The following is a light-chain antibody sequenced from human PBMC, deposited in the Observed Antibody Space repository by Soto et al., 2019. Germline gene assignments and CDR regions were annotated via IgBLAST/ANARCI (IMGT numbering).Light chain of an antibody. CDR1: SSNIGSYT. J-gene: IGLJ2*01. V-gene: IGLV1-44*01. CDR3: AAWDDSLNGLL. CDR2: SNN. Sequence: QSVLTQPPSASGTPGRRVTISCSGSSSNIGSYTVNWYQQLPGTAPRLLIYSNNQRPSGVPDRFSGSKSDTSASLAISGLQSEDEADYYCAAWDDSLNGLLFGGGTKLTVL.